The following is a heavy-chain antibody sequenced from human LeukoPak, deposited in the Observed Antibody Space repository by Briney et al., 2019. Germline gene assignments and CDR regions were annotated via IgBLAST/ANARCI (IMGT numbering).Heavy chain of an antibody. CDR3: ARHRAEMATITDDAFDM. J-gene: IGHJ3*02. D-gene: IGHD5-24*01. CDR1: GGSMNSHY. V-gene: IGHV4-59*08. CDR2: MLYTVTT. Sequence: SETLSLTSTVSGGSMNSHYWSCIRQPPGKGLEWIGYMLYTVTTKNNPTLKTRLTLSRDTPKNQFSLRLTSVTAAARAVFYCARHRAEMATITDDAFDMWGQGTMVSVSS.